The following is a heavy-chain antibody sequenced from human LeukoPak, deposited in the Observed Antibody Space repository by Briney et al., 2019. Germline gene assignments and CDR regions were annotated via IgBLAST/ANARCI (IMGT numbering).Heavy chain of an antibody. J-gene: IGHJ4*02. V-gene: IGHV4-59*12. CDR1: GGSISNNY. Sequence: KPSETLSLTCTVSGGSISNNYWSWIRQPPGKGLEWIGYISNSGSTNYNPSLKSRVTISVDTSKNQISLKLSSVTAADTAVYYCARIGSSSCPDCNYWGQGTLVTVSS. CDR2: ISNSGST. CDR3: ARIGSSSCPDCNY. D-gene: IGHD6-13*01.